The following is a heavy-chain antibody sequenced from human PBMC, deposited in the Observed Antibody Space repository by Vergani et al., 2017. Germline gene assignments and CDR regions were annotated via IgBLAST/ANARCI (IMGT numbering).Heavy chain of an antibody. Sequence: EVQLLESGGGLVQPGGSLRLSCAASGFTFSSYAMSWVRQAPGKGLEWVSAISGSGGSTYYADSVKGRFTISRDNSKNTLYLQMNSLRAEDTAVYYCAKGSGPPTIFGVVIYYFDYWGQGTLVTVSS. J-gene: IGHJ4*02. CDR1: GFTFSSYA. CDR3: AKGSGPPTIFGVVIYYFDY. V-gene: IGHV3-23*01. D-gene: IGHD3-3*01. CDR2: ISGSGGST.